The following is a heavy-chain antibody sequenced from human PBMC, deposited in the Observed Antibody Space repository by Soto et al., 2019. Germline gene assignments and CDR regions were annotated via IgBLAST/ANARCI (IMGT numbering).Heavy chain of an antibody. V-gene: IGHV3-23*01. D-gene: IGHD2-15*01. Sequence: EVQLLEFGGGLVQPGGSLRLSCAPSGFTFSRYAMSWVRQAPGKGLEWVSAIGGSGGNTYNADSVKGRFTPYRDNSKNNLSLQMNSLRAEDTATYYCAKVLGAGGGSCFDCWGQGTLVTVSS. CDR1: GFTFSRYA. J-gene: IGHJ5*01. CDR2: IGGSGGNT. CDR3: AKVLGAGGGSCFDC.